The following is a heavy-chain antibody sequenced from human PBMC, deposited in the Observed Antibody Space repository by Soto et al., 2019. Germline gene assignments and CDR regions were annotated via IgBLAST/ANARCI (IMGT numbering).Heavy chain of an antibody. V-gene: IGHV3-23*01. CDR2: ISGSGGST. Sequence: GGSLTLSCAASGSTSSSYAMSCARPAHGKGLEWVSAISGSGGSTYYADSVKGRFTISRDNSKNTLYLQMNSLRAEDTVVYYCAKTGIAAAGNLVDYWGQGTLVTVSS. CDR3: AKTGIAAAGNLVDY. D-gene: IGHD6-13*01. J-gene: IGHJ4*02. CDR1: GSTSSSYA.